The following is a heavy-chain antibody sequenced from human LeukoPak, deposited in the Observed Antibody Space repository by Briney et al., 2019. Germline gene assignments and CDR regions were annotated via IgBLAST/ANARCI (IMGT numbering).Heavy chain of an antibody. CDR1: GFTFSSYG. Sequence: GGSLRLSCAASGFTFSSYGLSWVRQAPGKGLEWVSAISDSGSDTYYADSVKGRFTISKDNSKSTLYLHMNSLRAEDTAVYYCAKRVPYSSSSVYFDSWGQGTLVTVSS. D-gene: IGHD6-6*01. J-gene: IGHJ4*02. CDR2: ISDSGSDT. V-gene: IGHV3-23*01. CDR3: AKRVPYSSSSVYFDS.